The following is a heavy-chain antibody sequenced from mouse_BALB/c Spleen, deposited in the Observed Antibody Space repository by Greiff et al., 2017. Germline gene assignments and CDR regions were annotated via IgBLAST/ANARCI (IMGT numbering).Heavy chain of an antibody. D-gene: IGHD2-4*01. Sequence: VQLQQSGAELVRPGSSVKISCKASGYAFSSYWMNWVKQRPGQGLEWIGQIYPGDGDTNYNGKFKGKATLTADKSSSTAYMQLSSLTSEDSAVYFCARRDYDYGAWFAYWGQGTLVTVSA. V-gene: IGHV1-80*01. CDR2: IYPGDGDT. CDR1: GYAFSSYW. J-gene: IGHJ3*01. CDR3: ARRDYDYGAWFAY.